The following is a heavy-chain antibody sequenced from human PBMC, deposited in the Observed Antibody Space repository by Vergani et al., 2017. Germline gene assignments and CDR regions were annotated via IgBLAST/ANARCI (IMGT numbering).Heavy chain of an antibody. CDR3: ASIVGATDYYYYYYMDV. D-gene: IGHD1-26*01. CDR2: ISSSSSYI. V-gene: IGHV3-21*01. CDR1: GFTFSSYS. Sequence: EVQLVESGGGLVKPGGSLRLPCAAPGFTFSSYSMNWVRQAPGKGLEWVSSISSSSSYIYYADSVKGRFTISRDNAKNSLYLQMNSLRAEDTAVYYCASIVGATDYYYYYYMDVCGKGSTVTVSS. J-gene: IGHJ6*03.